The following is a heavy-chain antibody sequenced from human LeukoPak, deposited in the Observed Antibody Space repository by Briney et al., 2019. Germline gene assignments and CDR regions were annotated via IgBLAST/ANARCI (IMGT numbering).Heavy chain of an antibody. CDR3: ARGGVDYYGSGTYYIMYYFDY. V-gene: IGHV3-30*04. J-gene: IGHJ4*02. CDR2: ISYDGSNE. D-gene: IGHD3-10*01. CDR1: GFTFSSYV. Sequence: GGPLRLSCAASGFTFSSYVMHWVRQAPGKGLEWVAIISYDGSNEYYADSVKGRFTISRDNSKNTLYLQMNSLRGEDTAVYFCARGGVDYYGSGTYYIMYYFDYWGQGALVTVSS.